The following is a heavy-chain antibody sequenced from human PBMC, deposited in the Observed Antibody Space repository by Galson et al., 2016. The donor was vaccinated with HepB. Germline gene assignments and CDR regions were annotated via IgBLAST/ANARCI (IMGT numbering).Heavy chain of an antibody. CDR1: GFTFSSFG. V-gene: IGHV3-33*01. J-gene: IGHJ4*01. CDR2: IWYDGSNK. CDR3: ERDEEEHGHHGFYFDY. D-gene: IGHD1/OR15-1a*01. Sequence: SLRLSCAASGFTFSSFGMHWVRQAPGKGLEWVAVIWYDGSNKYYADSVKGRFTISRANSKNTLYQQMNSLRAEDTAVYYCERDEEEHGHHGFYFDYWGQGTLVTVSS.